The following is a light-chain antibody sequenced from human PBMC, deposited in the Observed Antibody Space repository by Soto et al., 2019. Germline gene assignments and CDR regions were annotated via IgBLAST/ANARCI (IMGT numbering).Light chain of an antibody. V-gene: IGKV3-15*01. CDR2: GAS. CDR3: QQYNNWPPYT. Sequence: ETVMMQSPATLSVSPGERATLSCRASQSVSTNLAWYQQKPGQAPRLLLYGASTRATGIPARFSGSGSGTEFTLTISSLQSEDFAVYYCQQYNNWPPYTFGQGTKLEIK. J-gene: IGKJ2*01. CDR1: QSVSTN.